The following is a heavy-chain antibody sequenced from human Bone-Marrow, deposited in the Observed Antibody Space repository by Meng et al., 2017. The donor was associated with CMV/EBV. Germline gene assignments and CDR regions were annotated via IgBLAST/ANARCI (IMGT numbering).Heavy chain of an antibody. CDR3: ARAGYGSGTYSYYFDY. J-gene: IGHJ4*02. Sequence: GYIFTSYGTIWVRQAPGQGLEWMGWISANNDNTNYAQKFQGRVTMATDTSTSTAYMELRSLRSDDTAVYYCARAGYGSGTYSYYFDYWGQGTLVPSPQ. CDR1: GYIFTSYG. D-gene: IGHD3-10*01. V-gene: IGHV1-18*01. CDR2: ISANNDNT.